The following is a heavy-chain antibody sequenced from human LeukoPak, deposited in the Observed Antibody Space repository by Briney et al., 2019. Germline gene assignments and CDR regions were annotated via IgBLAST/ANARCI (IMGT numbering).Heavy chain of an antibody. V-gene: IGHV4-59*01. Sequence: WETLSLTCTVSGGSISSYYWTWIRQPPGKELEWTGYISDSGSTDYTPSLKSRVTISLDTSKNQFTLRLSSVTAAASAVYYCARQGSGFENYFDYWGQGALVTVSS. CDR1: GGSISSYY. CDR2: ISDSGST. D-gene: IGHD5-18*01. CDR3: ARQGSGFENYFDY. J-gene: IGHJ4*02.